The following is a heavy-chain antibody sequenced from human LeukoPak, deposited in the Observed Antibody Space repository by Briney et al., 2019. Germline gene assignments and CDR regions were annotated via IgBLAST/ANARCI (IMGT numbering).Heavy chain of an antibody. CDR1: GFTYISYT. V-gene: IGHV3-21*01. CDR2: ISSSGSYI. Sequence: PGGSLRLSCAASGFTYISYTMNWVRQAPGKGLEWVSSISSSGSYIFYADSMKGRFTISRDNAKNSLYLQMNSLRVEDTAVYYCARGGSGYWYFDLWGRGTLVTVSS. D-gene: IGHD6-19*01. J-gene: IGHJ2*01. CDR3: ARGGSGYWYFDL.